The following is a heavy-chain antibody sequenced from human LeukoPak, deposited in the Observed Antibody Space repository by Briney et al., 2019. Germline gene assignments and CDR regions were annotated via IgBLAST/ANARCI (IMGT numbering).Heavy chain of an antibody. CDR2: ISAYNHNT. CDR3: ARGASATTVVTPVDY. J-gene: IGHJ4*02. D-gene: IGHD4-23*01. CDR1: GYTFTNYG. V-gene: IGHV1-18*01. Sequence: ASVKVSCKASGYTFTNYGVSWVRQAPGQGLEWMGWISAYNHNTKYAQKFQGRVTMTTDTSMSTAYMELRSLRSEDTAVYYCARGASATTVVTPVDYWGQGTLVTVSS.